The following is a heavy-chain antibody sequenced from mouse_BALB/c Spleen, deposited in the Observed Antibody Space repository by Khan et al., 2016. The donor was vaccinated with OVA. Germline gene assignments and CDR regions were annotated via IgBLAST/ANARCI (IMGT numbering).Heavy chain of an antibody. CDR2: IWAGGST. CDR3: ARLEDI. J-gene: IGHJ2*01. Sequence: QVQLKESGPGLVAPPQSLSITCTVSGFSLTSYGVHWVRQPPGKGLEWLGGIWAGGSTNYNTALMSRLSIRKDNTKSQVFLKMNSLQTNDTAMYYCARLEDIWGQGTTLTVSS. V-gene: IGHV2-9*02. CDR1: GFSLTSYG.